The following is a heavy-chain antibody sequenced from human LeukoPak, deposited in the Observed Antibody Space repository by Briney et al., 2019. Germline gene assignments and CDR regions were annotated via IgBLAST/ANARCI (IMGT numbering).Heavy chain of an antibody. V-gene: IGHV4-34*01. J-gene: IGHJ5*02. CDR3: ARGVSGVDP. D-gene: IGHD1-26*01. CDR1: GGSFSGYY. CDR2: INHSGST. Sequence: SETLSLTCAVYGGSFSGYYWSWIRQPPGKGLEWIGEINHSGSTNYNPSLKSRVTISVDTSKNQFSLKLSSVTAADAAVYYCARGVSGVDPWGQGTLVTVSS.